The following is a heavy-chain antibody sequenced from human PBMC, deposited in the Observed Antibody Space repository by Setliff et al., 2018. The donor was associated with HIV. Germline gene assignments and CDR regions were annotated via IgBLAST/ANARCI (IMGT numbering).Heavy chain of an antibody. CDR2: IIPILGPA. J-gene: IGHJ4*02. CDR1: GGTFSSYA. D-gene: IGHD3-3*02. CDR3: ARGLGNFVPDLIGYFDY. Sequence: ASVKVSCKASGGTFSSYAISWVRQAPEQGLEWMGGIIPILGPANYAQKFQGRVTITAGEYTTTSYMELRNLRSEDTAIYYCARGLGNFVPDLIGYFDYWGQGTLVTVSS. V-gene: IGHV1-69*13.